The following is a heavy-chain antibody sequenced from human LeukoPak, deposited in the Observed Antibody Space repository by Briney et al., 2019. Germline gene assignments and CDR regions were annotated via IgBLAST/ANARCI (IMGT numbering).Heavy chain of an antibody. CDR2: ISGSGDST. CDR3: AKRANTEKSSVLMVYAINGYYFDY. Sequence: GGSLRLSCAASGFTFSSSAMSWVRQAPGKGLEWVSGISGSGDSTYFADSVKGRFTISRDNSKNTLYLQVNSLRAEDTAVYYCAKRANTEKSSVLMVYAINGYYFDYWGQGTLVTVSS. J-gene: IGHJ4*02. D-gene: IGHD2-8*01. V-gene: IGHV3-23*01. CDR1: GFTFSSSA.